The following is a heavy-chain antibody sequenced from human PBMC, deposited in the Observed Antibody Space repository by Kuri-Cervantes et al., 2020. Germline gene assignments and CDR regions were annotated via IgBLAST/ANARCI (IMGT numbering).Heavy chain of an antibody. CDR3: ARDPEGLPQGYFYYYYMDV. V-gene: IGHV3-9*01. Sequence: GGSLRLSCAVPGFNFDDYAMHWVRQVPGKGLEWVSGISWNSGGIGYADSVKGRFTISRDNAKNSLYLQMNSLRAEDTAVYYCARDPEGLPQGYFYYYYMDVWGKGTTVTVSS. D-gene: IGHD1-14*01. CDR2: ISWNSGGI. J-gene: IGHJ6*03. CDR1: GFNFDDYA.